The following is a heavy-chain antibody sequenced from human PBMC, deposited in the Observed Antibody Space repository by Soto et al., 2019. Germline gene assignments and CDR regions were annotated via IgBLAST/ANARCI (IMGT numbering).Heavy chain of an antibody. D-gene: IGHD2-15*01. Sequence: QVQLVQSGAEVKKPGASVKVSCKASGYTFTSYAMHWVRQAPGQRLEWMGWINAGNGNTKYSQKFQGRVTITTDTSASTAYMELRSLRSEDTAVYYCARGPGGPDGPGDYWGQGTLVTVSS. J-gene: IGHJ4*02. CDR1: GYTFTSYA. CDR3: ARGPGGPDGPGDY. CDR2: INAGNGNT. V-gene: IGHV1-3*01.